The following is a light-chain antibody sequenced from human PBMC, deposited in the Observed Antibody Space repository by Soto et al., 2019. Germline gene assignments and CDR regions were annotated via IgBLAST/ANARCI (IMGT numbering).Light chain of an antibody. J-gene: IGKJ1*01. Sequence: EIVLTQSPATLPVSRGEGATLSCRASQSVSSDLAWYQQTPGQAPRLLIYGASTRATGVPARVSGSGSGTEFTLTISSLQSEDFAVYYCQQYGSSPWTFGQGTKVEIK. CDR1: QSVSSD. CDR3: QQYGSSPWT. CDR2: GAS. V-gene: IGKV3-15*01.